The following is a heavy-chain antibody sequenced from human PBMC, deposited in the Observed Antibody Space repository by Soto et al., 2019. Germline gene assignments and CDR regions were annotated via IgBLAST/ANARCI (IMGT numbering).Heavy chain of an antibody. J-gene: IGHJ6*03. CDR2: IWYDGSNK. CDR1: GFTFSSYG. Sequence: QVQLVESGGGVVQPGRSLRLSCAASGFTFSSYGMHWVRQAPGKGLEWVAVIWYDGSNKYYADSVKGRFTISRDNAKNTLYLQMNSLRAEDTAVYYCARGSEIYYYYFYVWGKGTTVTVSS. CDR3: ARGSEIYYYYFYV. V-gene: IGHV3-33*08.